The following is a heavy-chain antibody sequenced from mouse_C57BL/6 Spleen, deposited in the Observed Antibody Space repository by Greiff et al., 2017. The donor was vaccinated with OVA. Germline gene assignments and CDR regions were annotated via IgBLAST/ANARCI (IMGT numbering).Heavy chain of an antibody. CDR1: GFNIKDDY. Sequence: VQLQQSGAELVRPGASVKLSCTASGFNIKDDYMHWVKQRPEQGLEWIGWIDPENGDTEYASKFQGKATITADTSSNTAYLQLSSLTSEDTAVYYCTDVSYGSRPGGYWGQGTTLTVSS. CDR3: TDVSYGSRPGGY. J-gene: IGHJ2*01. D-gene: IGHD1-1*01. CDR2: IDPENGDT. V-gene: IGHV14-4*01.